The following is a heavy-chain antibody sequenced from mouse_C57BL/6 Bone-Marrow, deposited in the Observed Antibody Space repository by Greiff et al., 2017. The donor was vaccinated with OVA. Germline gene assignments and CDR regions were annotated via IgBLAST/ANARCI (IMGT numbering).Heavy chain of an antibody. D-gene: IGHD1-1*01. CDR3: ARYGSSPWYFDV. CDR1: GFTFTDYY. CDR2: IRNKANGYTT. Sequence: EVMLVESGGGLVQPGGSLSLSCAASGFTFTDYYMSWVRQPPGKALEWLGFIRNKANGYTTEYSASVKGRFTISRDNSQSILYLQMNALRAEDSATYYCARYGSSPWYFDVWGTGTTVTVSS. V-gene: IGHV7-3*01. J-gene: IGHJ1*03.